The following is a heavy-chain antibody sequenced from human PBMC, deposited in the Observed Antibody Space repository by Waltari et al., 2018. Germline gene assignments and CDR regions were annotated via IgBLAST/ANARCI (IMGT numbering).Heavy chain of an antibody. CDR1: GGSFSDYS. J-gene: IGHJ5*02. CDR2: INHSGST. V-gene: IGHV4-34*01. CDR3: ARGVKNSAYKRGNWFDP. D-gene: IGHD5-12*01. Sequence: QVQLQQWGAGLLKPSETLSLTCAVYGGSFSDYSWSWLRQPPGKGLEWIGEINHSGSTNYNPSLKSRVTISVDTSKNQFSLKLSSVTAADAAVYYCARGVKNSAYKRGNWFDPWGQGTLVTVSS.